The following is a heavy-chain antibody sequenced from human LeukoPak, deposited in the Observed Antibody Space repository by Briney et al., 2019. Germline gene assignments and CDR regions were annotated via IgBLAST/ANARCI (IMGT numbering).Heavy chain of an antibody. CDR2: INPNSGGT. CDR3: AREGLSPYGMDV. V-gene: IGHV1-2*06. CDR1: GYTFTGYF. Sequence: ASVKVSCKASGYTFTGYFMHWVRQAPGQGLEWMGRINPNSGGTNYAQKFQGRVTMTRDTSISTAYMELSRLRSDDTAVYYCAREGLSPYGMDVWGQGTTVTVSS. J-gene: IGHJ6*02.